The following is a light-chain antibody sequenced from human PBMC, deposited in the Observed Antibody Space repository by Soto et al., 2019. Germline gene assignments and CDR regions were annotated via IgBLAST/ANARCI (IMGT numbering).Light chain of an antibody. CDR2: AAS. J-gene: IGKJ5*01. CDR1: RGISSY. CDR3: QQLNSYLIT. V-gene: IGKV1-9*01. Sequence: DIQLTQSPSFLSASVVDRVTITCLASRGISSYLAWYQQKPGKAPKLLIYAASTLQTGVPSRFSGSGSGTEFTLTISSLQPEDFATYYCQQLNSYLITFGQGTRLEIK.